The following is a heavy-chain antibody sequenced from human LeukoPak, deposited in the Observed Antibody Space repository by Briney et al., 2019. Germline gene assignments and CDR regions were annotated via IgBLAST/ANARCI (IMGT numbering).Heavy chain of an antibody. CDR3: ARGLDFWSGYRNDY. V-gene: IGHV4-4*07. CDR1: GGSISSYY. J-gene: IGHJ4*02. D-gene: IGHD3-3*01. Sequence: SETLSLTCTVSGGSISSYYWSWIRQPAEKGLEWIGRIYTSGSTNYNPSLKSRVTISVDTSKNQFSLKLSSVTAADTAVYYCARGLDFWSGYRNDYWGQGTLVTVSS. CDR2: IYTSGST.